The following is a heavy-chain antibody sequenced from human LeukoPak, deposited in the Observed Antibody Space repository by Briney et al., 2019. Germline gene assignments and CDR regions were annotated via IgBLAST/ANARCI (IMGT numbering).Heavy chain of an antibody. CDR2: IYYSGST. CDR3: ARDLRYCSGGSCYSHWFDP. CDR1: GGSISSYY. Sequence: SETLSLTCTVSGGSISSYYRSWIRQPPGKGLEWIGYIYYSGSTNYNPSLKSRVTISVDTSKNQFSLKLSSVTAADTAVYYRARDLRYCSGGSCYSHWFDPWGQGTLVTVSS. J-gene: IGHJ5*02. D-gene: IGHD2-15*01. V-gene: IGHV4-59*01.